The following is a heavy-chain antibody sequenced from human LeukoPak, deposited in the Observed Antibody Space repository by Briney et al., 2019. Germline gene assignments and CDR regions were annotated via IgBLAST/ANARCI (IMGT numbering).Heavy chain of an antibody. J-gene: IGHJ6*02. V-gene: IGHV1-46*01. CDR3: ARVKQGGSGWYDYYYYGMDV. CDR2: INPSGGST. Sequence: ASVTVSCTASGYTFTSYYMHWVRQATGQGLEWMGIINPSGGSTSYAQKFQGRVTMTRDTSTSTVYMELSSLRSEDTAVYYCARVKQGGSGWYDYYYYGMDVWGQGTTVTVSS. D-gene: IGHD6-19*01. CDR1: GYTFTSYY.